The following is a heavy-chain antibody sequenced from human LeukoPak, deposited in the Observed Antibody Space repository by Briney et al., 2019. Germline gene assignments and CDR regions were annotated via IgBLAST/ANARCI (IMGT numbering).Heavy chain of an antibody. D-gene: IGHD3-10*01. CDR1: GGSVNSGNYY. J-gene: IGHJ5*02. Sequence: SSETLSLTCTVSGGSVNSGNYYWSWIRQPPGKGLEWIGYMYYSGSTNYNPSLKSRVTISVDTSKNQFSLNLSSVTAADTAVYYCARVGIGSGRDRFDPWGQGTLVTVSS. CDR3: ARVGIGSGRDRFDP. V-gene: IGHV4-61*01. CDR2: MYYSGST.